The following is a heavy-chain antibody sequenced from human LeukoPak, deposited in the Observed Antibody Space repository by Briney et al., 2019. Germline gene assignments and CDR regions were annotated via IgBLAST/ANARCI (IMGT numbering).Heavy chain of an antibody. CDR1: GGSFSGYY. D-gene: IGHD3-22*01. CDR3: ASFPYYYDSSGHGDY. Sequence: PSETLSLTCAVYGGSFSGYYWSWIRQPPGKGLEWIGEINHSGSTNYNPSLKSRVTISVDTSKNQFSLKLSSVTAADTAVYYCASFPYYYDSSGHGDYWGQGTLVTVSS. CDR2: INHSGST. V-gene: IGHV4-34*01. J-gene: IGHJ4*02.